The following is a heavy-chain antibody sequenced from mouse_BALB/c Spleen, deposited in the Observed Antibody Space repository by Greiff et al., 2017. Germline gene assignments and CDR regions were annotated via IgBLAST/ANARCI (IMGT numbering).Heavy chain of an antibody. Sequence: ESGPGLVKPSQSLSLTCSVTGYSITSGYYWNWIRQFPGNKLEWMGYISYDGSNNYNPSLKNRISITRDTSKNQFFLKLNSVTTEDTATYYCARDIGSSYFDYWGQGTTLTVSS. CDR1: GYSITSGYY. V-gene: IGHV3-6*02. CDR2: ISYDGSN. D-gene: IGHD1-1*01. CDR3: ARDIGSSYFDY. J-gene: IGHJ2*01.